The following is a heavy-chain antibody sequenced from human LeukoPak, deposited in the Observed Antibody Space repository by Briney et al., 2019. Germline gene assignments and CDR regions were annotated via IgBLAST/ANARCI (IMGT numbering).Heavy chain of an antibody. CDR1: GFTFSSYN. CDR3: ARVWSDCYVTNCYISEY. J-gene: IGHJ4*02. Sequence: GGSLGLSCAASGFTFSSYNMNWVRQAQGERLEWVSSISSSSSYIYYADSVKGRFTISRDDAKNSLFLQMNSLRAENTAVYYCARVWSDCYVTNCYISEYWGQGTLVTVSS. CDR2: ISSSSSYI. V-gene: IGHV3-21*01. D-gene: IGHD3-3*01.